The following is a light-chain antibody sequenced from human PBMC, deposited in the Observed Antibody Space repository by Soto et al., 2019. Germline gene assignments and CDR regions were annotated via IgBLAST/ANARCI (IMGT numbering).Light chain of an antibody. J-gene: IGKJ4*01. CDR2: ATS. CDR3: QQYYSYPLT. V-gene: IGKV1-8*01. Sequence: AVRMTQSPSSLSASTGDRVTITCRASEGVKSYLAWYQQKPGKAPKLLIYATSTLQSEVPSRFSGSGSGTDFTLTINFLQSEDFASYYCQQYYSYPLTFGGGTKVEI. CDR1: EGVKSY.